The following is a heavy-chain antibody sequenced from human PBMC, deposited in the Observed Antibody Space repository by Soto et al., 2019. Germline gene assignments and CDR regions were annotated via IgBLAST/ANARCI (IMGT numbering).Heavy chain of an antibody. D-gene: IGHD3-10*01. J-gene: IGHJ4*02. V-gene: IGHV3-23*01. CDR1: GFTFSSYA. CDR2: ISGSGGST. Sequence: GGSLRLSCAASGFTFSSYAMSWVRQAPGKWLEWVSAISGSGGSTYYADSVKGRFTISRDNSKNTLYLQMNSLRAEDTAVYYCAKKNRFGELPSYYFDYWGQGTLVTVSS. CDR3: AKKNRFGELPSYYFDY.